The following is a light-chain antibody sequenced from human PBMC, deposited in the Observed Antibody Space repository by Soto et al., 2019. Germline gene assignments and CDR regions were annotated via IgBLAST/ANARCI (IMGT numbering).Light chain of an antibody. CDR3: QQYGSSVFT. V-gene: IGKV3-20*01. CDR2: DAS. J-gene: IGKJ3*01. CDR1: QSVNSRQ. Sequence: EIVLTQSPGTLSLSPGERATLSCRATQSVNSRQLAWYQQKPGRAPRLLIFDASRRAAGIPDRFSGSGSRTDFPLTISRLEPEDFAVYFCQQYGSSVFTFGPGTTVDIK.